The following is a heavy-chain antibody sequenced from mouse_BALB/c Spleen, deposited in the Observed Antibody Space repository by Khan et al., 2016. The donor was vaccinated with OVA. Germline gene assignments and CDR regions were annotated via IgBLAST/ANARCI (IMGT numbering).Heavy chain of an antibody. CDR3: AKFTPDYYSMDY. Sequence: QVQLQQSGPGLVAPSQSLSITCSISGFSLTSYGVNWVRQPPGKGLEWLGVIWGDGSTNYHSTLKSRLIITKDNSKRQVFLTLNSRQTDDTATYYCAKFTPDYYSMDYWGQGTSVTVSS. J-gene: IGHJ4*01. CDR2: IWGDGST. V-gene: IGHV2-3*01. CDR1: GFSLTSYG. D-gene: IGHD1-1*01.